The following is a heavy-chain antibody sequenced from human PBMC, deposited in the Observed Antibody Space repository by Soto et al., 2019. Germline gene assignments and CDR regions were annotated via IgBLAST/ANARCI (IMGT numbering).Heavy chain of an antibody. CDR2: IISTGTTM. V-gene: IGHV3-48*01. J-gene: IGHJ4*02. Sequence: EVQLVESGGGLVQPGGSLRLSCAASGFTFSIYSMTWVRQAPGKGLEWVSSIISTGTTMYYADPVKGRFTISRDNAKKSLYVQMNSLRAEDTAVYYCVRRIAGTGTSYFDYWGQGTLVSVSS. CDR3: VRRIAGTGTSYFDY. CDR1: GFTFSIYS. D-gene: IGHD6-13*01.